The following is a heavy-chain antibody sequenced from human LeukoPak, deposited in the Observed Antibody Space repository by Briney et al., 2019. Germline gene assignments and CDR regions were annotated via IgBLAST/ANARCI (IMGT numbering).Heavy chain of an antibody. J-gene: IGHJ4*02. CDR1: GYSINSAYY. CDR2: IYHSGST. Sequence: SETLSLTCAVSGYSINSAYYWGWIRQPPGKGLEWIGSIYHSGSTYYNPSLKSRVTISVDTSKNQFSLKLSSVTAADTAVYYCARGAQGILGARVFDYWGQGTLVTVSS. V-gene: IGHV4-38-2*01. D-gene: IGHD2-8*02. CDR3: ARGAQGILGARVFDY.